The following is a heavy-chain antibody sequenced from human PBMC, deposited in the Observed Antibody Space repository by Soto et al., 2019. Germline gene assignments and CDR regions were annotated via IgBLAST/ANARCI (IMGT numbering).Heavy chain of an antibody. V-gene: IGHV1-18*01. Sequence: QVQLVQSGAEVKKPGASVKVSCKASGYTFTSYGISWVRQAPGQGLEWMGWISAYNGNTNYAQKLQGRVTMTTDTSTSKAYMELRSMRSDDTAVYYCARAGQLGLCRFDVEDYWGQGTLVTVSS. D-gene: IGHD6-6*01. CDR2: ISAYNGNT. CDR1: GYTFTSYG. CDR3: ARAGQLGLCRFDVEDY. J-gene: IGHJ4*02.